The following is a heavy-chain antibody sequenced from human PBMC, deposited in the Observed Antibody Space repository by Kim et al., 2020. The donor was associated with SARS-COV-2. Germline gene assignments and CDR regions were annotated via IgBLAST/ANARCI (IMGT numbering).Heavy chain of an antibody. CDR2: K. Sequence: KYYADSVKGRFTISRDNSKNTLYLQMNSLRAEDTAVYYCARDSSSANLDYWGQGTLVTVSS. D-gene: IGHD2-2*01. J-gene: IGHJ4*02. CDR3: ARDSSSANLDY. V-gene: IGHV3-33*01.